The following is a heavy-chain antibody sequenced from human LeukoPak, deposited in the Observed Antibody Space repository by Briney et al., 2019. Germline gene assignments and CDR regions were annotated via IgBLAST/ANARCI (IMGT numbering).Heavy chain of an antibody. J-gene: IGHJ6*02. CDR3: ARMRWGGSYYSPYYYYGMDV. Sequence: PGGSPRLSCAASGFTFSSYSMNWVRQAPGKGLEWVSYISSSSSTIYYADSVKGRFTISRDNAKNSLYLQMNSLRAEDTAVYYCARMRWGGSYYSPYYYYGMDVWGQGTTVTVSS. CDR2: ISSSSSTI. V-gene: IGHV3-48*04. D-gene: IGHD1-26*01. CDR1: GFTFSSYS.